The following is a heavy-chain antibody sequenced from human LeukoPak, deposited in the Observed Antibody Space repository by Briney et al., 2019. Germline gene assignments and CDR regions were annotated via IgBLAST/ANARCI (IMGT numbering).Heavy chain of an antibody. J-gene: IGHJ6*04. CDR3: ARDGGGSYGPNYYYYYGMDV. CDR2: IIPIFGTA. V-gene: IGHV1-69*06. CDR1: GGTFSSYA. D-gene: IGHD5-18*01. Sequence: GASVKVSCKASGGTFSSYAISWVRQGPGQGLEWMGGIIPIFGTANYAQKFQGRVTITADKSTSTAYMELSSLRSEDTAVYYCARDGGGSYGPNYYYYYGMDVWGKGTTVTVSS.